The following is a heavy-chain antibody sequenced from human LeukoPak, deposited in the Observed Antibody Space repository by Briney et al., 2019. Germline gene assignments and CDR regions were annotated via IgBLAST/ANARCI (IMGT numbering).Heavy chain of an antibody. CDR3: ARVDELFYYGSGPDY. Sequence: GGSLRLSCAGSGFAFSKYSMQWVRQAPGKGLDWVGVISYDGKTEYYGDLVKGRFTVSRDNYRNILFLQMNNLRIEDTAVYYCARVDELFYYGSGPDYWGLGTLVTVSS. V-gene: IGHV3-30*04. J-gene: IGHJ4*01. CDR2: ISYDGKTE. D-gene: IGHD3-10*01. CDR1: GFAFSKYS.